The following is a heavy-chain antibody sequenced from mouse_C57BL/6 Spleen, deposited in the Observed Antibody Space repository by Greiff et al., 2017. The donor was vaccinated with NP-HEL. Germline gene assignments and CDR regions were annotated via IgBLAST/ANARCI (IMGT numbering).Heavy chain of an antibody. CDR3: ARWDGNYAMDY. CDR1: GYTFTSYT. Sequence: QVQLQQSGAELARPGASVKMSCKASGYTFTSYTMHWVNQRPGQGLEWIGYINPSSGYTKYNQKFKDKATLTADKSSSTAYMQLSSLISEDSAVYYCARWDGNYAMDYWGQGTSVTVSS. D-gene: IGHD4-1*01. CDR2: INPSSGYT. V-gene: IGHV1-4*01. J-gene: IGHJ4*01.